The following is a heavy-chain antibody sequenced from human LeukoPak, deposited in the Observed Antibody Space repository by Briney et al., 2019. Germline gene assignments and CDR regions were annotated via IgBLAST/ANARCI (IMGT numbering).Heavy chain of an antibody. V-gene: IGHV1-18*01. CDR2: FNTYNGNT. J-gene: IGHJ6*03. CDR3: ARDAGTYSYYDFWSGYYTGYMDV. Sequence: ASVKVSCKASGYTFTSYGITWVRQAPGQGLEWMGWFNTYNGNTNYAQNLQGRVTMTRDMSTSTVYMELSSLRSEDTAVYYCARDAGTYSYYDFWSGYYTGYMDVWGKGTTVTVSS. CDR1: GYTFTSYG. D-gene: IGHD3-3*01.